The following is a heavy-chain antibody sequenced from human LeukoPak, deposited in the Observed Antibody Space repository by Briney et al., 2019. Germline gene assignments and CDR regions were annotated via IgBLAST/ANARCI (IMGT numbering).Heavy chain of an antibody. D-gene: IGHD2-2*01. CDR2: ISAYNGNT. Sequence: ASVKVSCKASGYTFTSYGISWVRQAPGQGLEWMGWISAYNGNTNYAQKLQGRVTMTTDTSTSTAYMELRSLRSDDTAVYYCASEPYCSSTSCPRDAFDIWGQGTMVTVSS. CDR3: ASEPYCSSTSCPRDAFDI. V-gene: IGHV1-18*01. J-gene: IGHJ3*02. CDR1: GYTFTSYG.